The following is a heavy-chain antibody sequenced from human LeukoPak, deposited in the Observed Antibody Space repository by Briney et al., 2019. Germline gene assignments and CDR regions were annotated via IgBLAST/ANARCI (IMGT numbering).Heavy chain of an antibody. CDR2: INPNSGST. CDR3: ARCPPRGGSYYYYMDV. CDR1: GYTFTGYY. Sequence: ASLKLSCTASGYTFTGYYMHWVRQAPGQGLEWMGWINPNSGSTYYAQSFQGRVTMTRDTSMNTVYLQLSRLRSDDTAVYYCARCPPRGGSYYYYMDVWGKGTTVTVSS. D-gene: IGHD3-16*01. J-gene: IGHJ6*03. V-gene: IGHV1-2*02.